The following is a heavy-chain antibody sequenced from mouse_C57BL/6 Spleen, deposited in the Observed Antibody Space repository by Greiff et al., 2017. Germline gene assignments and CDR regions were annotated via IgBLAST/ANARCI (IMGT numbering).Heavy chain of an antibody. V-gene: IGHV5-17*01. D-gene: IGHD4-1*01. CDR1: GFTFSDYG. Sequence: EVQRVESGGGLVKPGGSLKLSCAASGFTFSDYGMHWVRQAPEKGLEWVAYISSGSSTNYYADTVKGRFTISRDNAKNTPFLQMTSLGSEDTAMYYWAGSSWFAYWGQGTLVTVSA. CDR3: AGSSWFAY. J-gene: IGHJ3*01. CDR2: ISSGSSTN.